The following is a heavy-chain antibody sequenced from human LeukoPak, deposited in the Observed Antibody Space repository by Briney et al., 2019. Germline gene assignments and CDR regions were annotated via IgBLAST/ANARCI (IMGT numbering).Heavy chain of an antibody. CDR3: ARGLAAAASYYYYYYDMDV. J-gene: IGHJ6*03. V-gene: IGHV4-4*07. D-gene: IGHD6-13*01. CDR2: IYTSGST. Sequence: SETLSLTCTVSGGSISSYYWSWIRQPAGKGLEWIGRIYTSGSTNYNPSLKSRVTMSVDTSKNQFSLKLSSVTAADTAVYYCARGLAAAASYYYYYYDMDVWGKGTTVTVSS. CDR1: GGSISSYY.